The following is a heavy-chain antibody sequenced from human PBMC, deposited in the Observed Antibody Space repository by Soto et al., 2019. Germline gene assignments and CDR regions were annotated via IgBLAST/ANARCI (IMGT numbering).Heavy chain of an antibody. V-gene: IGHV1-18*01. J-gene: IGHJ5*02. CDR3: AGDEAAHTFDP. CDR2: ISPYNGNT. D-gene: IGHD6-13*01. Sequence: QVQLVQSGAEVKKPGASVKVSCKASGYTFTSYGISWVRQAPGQGLEWMGWISPYNGNTNYAQKLQGRVTMTTDTATGTAYMELSSLRSDDTAVYYCAGDEAAHTFDPWGQGILVTVSS. CDR1: GYTFTSYG.